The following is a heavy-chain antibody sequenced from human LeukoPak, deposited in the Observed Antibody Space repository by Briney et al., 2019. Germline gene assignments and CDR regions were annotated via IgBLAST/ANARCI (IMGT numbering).Heavy chain of an antibody. J-gene: IGHJ4*02. V-gene: IGHV5-51*01. CDR1: GFSFTNYW. D-gene: IGHD6-19*01. CDR3: ARSWVAGYGTVLDY. Sequence: GESLKISCKGSGFSFTNYWIGWVRQMPGKGLEWMGIIYPGDSDTRYSPSFQGQVTISVDKYISTAYLQWSSLKASDAAMYYCARSWVAGYGTVLDYWGQGTLVSVSS. CDR2: IYPGDSDT.